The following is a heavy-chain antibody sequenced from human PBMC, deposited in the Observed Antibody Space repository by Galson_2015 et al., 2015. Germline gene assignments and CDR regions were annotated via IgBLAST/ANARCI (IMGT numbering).Heavy chain of an antibody. V-gene: IGHV3-21*01. CDR1: GFTFSSYR. J-gene: IGHJ4*02. Sequence: SLRLSCAASGFTFSSYRMNWVRQAPGKGLEWVSSISSSSSYIYYADSVKGRFTISRDNAKNSLYLQMNSLRAEDTAVYYCATESQVLRFLEWLPRQWGYWGQGTLVTVSS. D-gene: IGHD3-3*01. CDR2: ISSSSSYI. CDR3: ATESQVLRFLEWLPRQWGY.